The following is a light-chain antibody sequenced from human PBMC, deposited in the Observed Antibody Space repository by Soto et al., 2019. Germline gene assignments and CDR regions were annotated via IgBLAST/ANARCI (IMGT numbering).Light chain of an antibody. V-gene: IGKV3D-15*01. CDR2: GAS. J-gene: IGKJ3*01. Sequence: MVMSQSPATLSVSPGERATLSCRASQSVSTKLAWYQQKPGQAPRLLIYGASTRATGIPARFSGSGSGTDFTLTISSLQSEDFVVYYCQQYNNWPYTFGPGTRLDIK. CDR1: QSVSTK. CDR3: QQYNNWPYT.